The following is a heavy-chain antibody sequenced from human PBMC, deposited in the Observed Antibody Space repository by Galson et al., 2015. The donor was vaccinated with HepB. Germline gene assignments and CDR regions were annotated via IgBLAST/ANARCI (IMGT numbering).Heavy chain of an antibody. J-gene: IGHJ3*02. CDR2: INPNSGGT. CDR1: GYTFTGYY. CDR3: ARVIAAAGVFSGFPRDSHAFDI. Sequence: SVKVSCKASGYTFTGYYMHWVRQAPGQGLEWMGWINPNSGGTNYAQKFQGRVTMTRDTSISTAYMELSRLRSDDTAVYYCARVIAAAGVFSGFPRDSHAFDIWGQGTMVTVSS. D-gene: IGHD6-13*01. V-gene: IGHV1-2*02.